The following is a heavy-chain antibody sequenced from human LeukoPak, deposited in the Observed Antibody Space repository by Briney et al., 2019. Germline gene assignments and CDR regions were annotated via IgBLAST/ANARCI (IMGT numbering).Heavy chain of an antibody. CDR3: ASGGPIFAGSDHTFDP. J-gene: IGHJ5*02. D-gene: IGHD3-9*01. V-gene: IGHV1-2*04. Sequence: GASVKVSCKASGYTFTGYYMHWVRQAPGQGLEWMGWINPNSGGTNYAQKFQGWVTMTRDTSISTAYMELSRLRSEDTAVYYCASGGPIFAGSDHTFDPWGQGTLVTVSS. CDR2: INPNSGGT. CDR1: GYTFTGYY.